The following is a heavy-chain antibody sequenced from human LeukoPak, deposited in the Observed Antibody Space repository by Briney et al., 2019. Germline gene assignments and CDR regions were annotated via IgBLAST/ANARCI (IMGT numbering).Heavy chain of an antibody. J-gene: IGHJ6*03. Sequence: GASLKASCKPSGYTFTTYDIHWVRQPTAQGLEWMGWMNPNSGNTGYAQKFQGRVTITRNTSISTAYMELSSLRSEDTAVYYCARCASRGYYYYMDVWGKGTTVTVSS. CDR3: ARCASRGYYYYMDV. CDR1: GYTFTTYD. V-gene: IGHV1-8*03. D-gene: IGHD3-10*01. CDR2: MNPNSGNT.